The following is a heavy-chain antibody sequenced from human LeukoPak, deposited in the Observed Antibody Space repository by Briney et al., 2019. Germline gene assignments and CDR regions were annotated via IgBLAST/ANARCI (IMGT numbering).Heavy chain of an antibody. D-gene: IGHD2-2*02. J-gene: IGHJ3*02. V-gene: IGHV4-34*01. CDR2: INHSGST. Sequence: SETLSLTCAVYGVSFSGYYWSWIRQPPGKGLEWIGEINHSGSTNYNPSLKSRVTISVDTSKNQFSLKLSSVTAADTAVYYCARRPLWRYCSSTSCYSGAFDIWGQGTMVTVSS. CDR1: GVSFSGYY. CDR3: ARRPLWRYCSSTSCYSGAFDI.